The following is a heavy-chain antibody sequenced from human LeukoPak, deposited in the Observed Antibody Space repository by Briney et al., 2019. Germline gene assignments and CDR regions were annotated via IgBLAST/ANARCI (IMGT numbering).Heavy chain of an antibody. CDR2: INHSGST. CDR3: GGGRLHAFDI. J-gene: IGHJ3*02. V-gene: IGHV4-34*01. Sequence: SETLSLTCAVYGGSFSGYYWSWIRQPPGKGLEWIGEINHSGSTNYNPSLKSRVTISVDTSKNQFSLKLSSVTAEDTAVYYCGGGRLHAFDIWGQGTMVTVPS. CDR1: GGSFSGYY.